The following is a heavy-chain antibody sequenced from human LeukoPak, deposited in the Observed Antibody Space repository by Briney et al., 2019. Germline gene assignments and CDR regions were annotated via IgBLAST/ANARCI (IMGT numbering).Heavy chain of an antibody. CDR3: ARENWRSKSIDFDS. Sequence: SETLPLTCTVSGGSISSSSYYWGWIRQPPGKGLEWIGSIYYSGSTNFNPSLKSRVTMSVDTSKNQFSLRLSSVTAADTAAYFCARENWRSKSIDFDSWGQGTLVTVSS. V-gene: IGHV4-39*07. CDR1: GGSISSSSYY. CDR2: IYYSGST. J-gene: IGHJ4*02. D-gene: IGHD6-6*01.